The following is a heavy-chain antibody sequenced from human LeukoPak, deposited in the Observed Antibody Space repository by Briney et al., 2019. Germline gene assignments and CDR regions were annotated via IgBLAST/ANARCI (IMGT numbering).Heavy chain of an antibody. J-gene: IGHJ4*02. CDR3: AKDWTIVVVPAARDY. Sequence: GGSLRLSCAASGFTFSSYAMSWVRQAPGKGLEWVSAISGSGGSTYYADSVKGRFTISRDNSKNTLYLQMNSLRAEDTAVYYCAKDWTIVVVPAARDYWGQGTLVTVSS. D-gene: IGHD2-2*01. CDR2: ISGSGGST. V-gene: IGHV3-23*01. CDR1: GFTFSSYA.